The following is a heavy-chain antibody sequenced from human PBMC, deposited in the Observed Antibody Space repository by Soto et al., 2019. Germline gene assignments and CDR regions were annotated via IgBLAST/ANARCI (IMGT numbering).Heavy chain of an antibody. J-gene: IGHJ4*02. CDR3: ARDSDFAFDY. V-gene: IGHV3-48*02. D-gene: IGHD2-21*02. CDR1: GFTFSTYP. CDR2: IRPSSESM. Sequence: PGGSLRLSCAASGFTFSTYPMNWVRQAPGKGLEWVSNIRPSSESMSYADSVKGRFTVSRDNAKNSLSLQMNSLRDDDTAVYYCARDSDFAFDYWGQGTLVTVSS.